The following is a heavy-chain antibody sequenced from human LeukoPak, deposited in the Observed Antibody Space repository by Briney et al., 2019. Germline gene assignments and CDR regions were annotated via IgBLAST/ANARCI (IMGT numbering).Heavy chain of an antibody. CDR3: ARVVGAGYFDL. V-gene: IGHV3-48*04. D-gene: IGHD1-26*01. CDR1: GFTFSSYW. CDR2: ISSSGSTI. J-gene: IGHJ2*01. Sequence: GGSLRLSRAASGFTFSSYWMSWVRQAPGKGLEWVSYISSSGSTIYYADSVKGRFTISRDNAKNSLYLQMNSLRAEDTAVYYCARVVGAGYFDLWGRGTLVTVSS.